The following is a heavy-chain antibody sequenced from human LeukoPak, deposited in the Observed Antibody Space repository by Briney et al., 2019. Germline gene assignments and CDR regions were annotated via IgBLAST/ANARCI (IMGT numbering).Heavy chain of an antibody. Sequence: GGSLRLSCAASGFTFSSYAMNWVRQAPGKGLEWVSVISGSGGSTYYADSVKGRFTISRDNSKNTLYLQMNSLRDEDTAVYYCAEGYGSGSRRGIVDYWGQGTLVTVSS. CDR3: AEGYGSGSRRGIVDY. CDR2: ISGSGGST. D-gene: IGHD3-10*01. CDR1: GFTFSSYA. V-gene: IGHV3-23*01. J-gene: IGHJ4*02.